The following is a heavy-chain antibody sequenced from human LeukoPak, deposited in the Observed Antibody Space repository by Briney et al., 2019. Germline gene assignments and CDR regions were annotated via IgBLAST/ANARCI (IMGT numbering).Heavy chain of an antibody. J-gene: IGHJ3*02. V-gene: IGHV1-2*02. D-gene: IGHD3-22*01. Sequence: ASVTVSFKSSGYTFTGYYMHWVRQAPGQGLEWMGWINPNSGGTNYAQKFQGRVTMTRDTSISTAYMELSRLRSDDTAVYYCARDTRDSSGYSDAFDIWGQGTMVTVSS. CDR3: ARDTRDSSGYSDAFDI. CDR1: GYTFTGYY. CDR2: INPNSGGT.